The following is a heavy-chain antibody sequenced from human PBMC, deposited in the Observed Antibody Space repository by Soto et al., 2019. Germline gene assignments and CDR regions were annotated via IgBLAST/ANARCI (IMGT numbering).Heavy chain of an antibody. D-gene: IGHD3-10*01. CDR1: GFTVSSNY. Sequence: PGGSLRLSCAASGFTVSSNYMSWVRQAPGKGLEWVSVIYSGGSTYCADSVKGRFTISRDNSKNTLYLQMNSLRAEDTAVYYCARALVGFVYFDYWGQGTLVTVSS. CDR2: IYSGGST. CDR3: ARALVGFVYFDY. J-gene: IGHJ4*02. V-gene: IGHV3-53*01.